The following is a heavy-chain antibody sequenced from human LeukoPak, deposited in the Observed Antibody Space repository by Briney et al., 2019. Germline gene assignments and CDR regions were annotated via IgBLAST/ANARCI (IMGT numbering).Heavy chain of an antibody. CDR2: INPSGGST. CDR1: GYTFTSYY. CDR3: AREGHYYDRSGYYRRIYYFDY. V-gene: IGHV1-46*01. Sequence: ASVKVSCKASGYTFTSYYMHWVRQAPGQGLEWMGIINPSGGSTNYAQKFQGRVTMTRDMSTSTVYMELSSLRSEDTAVYYCAREGHYYDRSGYYRRIYYFDYWGQGTLVTVSS. J-gene: IGHJ4*02. D-gene: IGHD3-22*01.